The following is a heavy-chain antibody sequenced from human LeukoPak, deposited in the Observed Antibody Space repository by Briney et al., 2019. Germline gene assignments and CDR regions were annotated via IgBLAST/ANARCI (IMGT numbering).Heavy chain of an antibody. V-gene: IGHV4-59*01. D-gene: IGHD3-16*01. CDR2: IYYSGGT. CDR3: ARGRYGWLPFDY. J-gene: IGHJ4*02. CDR1: GGSISSYY. Sequence: SETLSLTCTVSGGSISSYYWGWIRQPPGKGLEWIGDIYYSGGTNYNPSLKSRVTISVDTSKNQFSLKLSSVTAADTAVYYCARGRYGWLPFDYWGQGTLVTVSS.